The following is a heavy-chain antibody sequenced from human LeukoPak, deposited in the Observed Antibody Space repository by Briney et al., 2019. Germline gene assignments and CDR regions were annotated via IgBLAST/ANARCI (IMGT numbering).Heavy chain of an antibody. CDR2: INPSGGST. V-gene: IGHV1-46*01. J-gene: IGHJ6*03. CDR1: GYTFTSYY. D-gene: IGHD3-9*01. Sequence: ASVKVSCKASGYTFTSYYMHWVRQAPGQGLEWMGIINPSGGSTSYAQKFQGRVTMTRDMSTSTAYMELSSLRSEDTAVYYCARLIGLRYSDWFFNYYYYMDVWGKGTTVTVSS. CDR3: ARLIGLRYSDWFFNYYYYMDV.